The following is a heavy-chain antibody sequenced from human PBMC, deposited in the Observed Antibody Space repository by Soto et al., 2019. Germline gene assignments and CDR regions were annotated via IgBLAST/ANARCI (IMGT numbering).Heavy chain of an antibody. J-gene: IGHJ4*02. V-gene: IGHV4-4*02. CDR3: ARVSAATLLRGVIIN. Sequence: SETLSLTCTFSGGSISSDNWWGWVRQPPGKGLEWIGEVYHTGSTNSNPSLKSRVTMSVDKSKNDFSLNLSPVTAADTAIYYCARVSAATLLRGVIINWGQGTLVTASS. CDR1: GGSISSDNW. CDR2: VYHTGST. D-gene: IGHD3-10*01.